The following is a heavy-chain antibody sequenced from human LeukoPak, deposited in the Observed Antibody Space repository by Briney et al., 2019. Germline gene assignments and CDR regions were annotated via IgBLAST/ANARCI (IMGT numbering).Heavy chain of an antibody. CDR2: IYSGGST. CDR1: GFTFSSDY. V-gene: IGHV3-53*05. CDR3: ARNWFDR. J-gene: IGHJ5*02. Sequence: GGSLRLSCAASGFTFSSDYMSWVRQAPGKGLEWVSVIYSGGSTYYADSVKGRFTISRDKSKNTVYLQMNSLRFEDTAMYYCARNWFDRWGQGTLVTVSS.